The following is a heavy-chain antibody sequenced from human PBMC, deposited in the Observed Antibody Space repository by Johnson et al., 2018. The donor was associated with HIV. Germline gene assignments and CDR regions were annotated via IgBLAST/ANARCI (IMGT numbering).Heavy chain of an antibody. V-gene: IGHV3-13*01. CDR3: ARVRSGWELLGAFDI. D-gene: IGHD1-26*01. CDR1: GFTFSSYD. CDR2: IGTAGDT. J-gene: IGHJ3*02. Sequence: VQLVESGGGLVQPGGSLRLSCAASGFTFSSYDMHWVRQATGKGLEWVSAIGTAGDTYYPGSVKGRFTISRDNAKNSLYLQMNSLRAEDTALYYCARVRSGWELLGAFDIWGQGTMVTVSS.